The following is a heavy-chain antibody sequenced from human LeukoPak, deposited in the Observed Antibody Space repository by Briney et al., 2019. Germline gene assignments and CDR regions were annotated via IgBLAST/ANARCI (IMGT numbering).Heavy chain of an antibody. V-gene: IGHV3-74*01. CDR1: GLAFSAYK. CDR3: VRLLSSSGSNQIFQH. CDR2: ISTDGYTT. Sequence: PGGSLRLSCAASGLAFSAYKMHWVRQAPRKGLVWVSRISTDGYTTDYADFVQGRFTASRDNTKNTWSLEMNSLRAEDTAVYYCVRLLSSSGSNQIFQHWGQGTLVIVSS. J-gene: IGHJ1*01. D-gene: IGHD6-19*01.